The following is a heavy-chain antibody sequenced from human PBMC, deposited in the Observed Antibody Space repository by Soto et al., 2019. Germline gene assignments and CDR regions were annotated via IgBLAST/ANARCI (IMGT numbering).Heavy chain of an antibody. V-gene: IGHV3-21*01. CDR3: ARDGTSIGYCSSTSCYSN. D-gene: IGHD2-2*01. J-gene: IGHJ4*02. Sequence: PGGSLRLSCAASGFTFSSYSMNWVRQAPGKGLEWVSSISSSSSYIYYADLVKGRFTISRDNAKNSLYLQMNSLRAEDTAVYYCARDGTSIGYCSSTSCYSNWGQGTLVTVSS. CDR1: GFTFSSYS. CDR2: ISSSSSYI.